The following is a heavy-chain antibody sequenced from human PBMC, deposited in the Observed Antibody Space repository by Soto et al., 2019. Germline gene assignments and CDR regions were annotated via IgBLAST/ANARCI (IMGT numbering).Heavy chain of an antibody. D-gene: IGHD6-19*01. Sequence: PGGSLRLSCAASGFTFSSYGMHWVRQAPGKGLEWVAVISYDGSNKYYADSVKGRFTISRDNSKNTLYLQMNSLRAEDTAVYYCAKDHAQWLVYYGMDVWGQGTTVTVSS. J-gene: IGHJ6*02. CDR3: AKDHAQWLVYYGMDV. V-gene: IGHV3-30*18. CDR2: ISYDGSNK. CDR1: GFTFSSYG.